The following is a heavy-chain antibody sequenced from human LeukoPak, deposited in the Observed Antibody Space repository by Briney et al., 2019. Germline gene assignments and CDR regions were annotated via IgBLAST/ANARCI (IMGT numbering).Heavy chain of an antibody. CDR1: GYTFTSYY. D-gene: IGHD6-13*01. V-gene: IGHV1-8*02. CDR2: MNPNSGNT. CDR3: ARRQQLVFSGGGIDY. J-gene: IGHJ4*02. Sequence: GASVKVSCKASGYTFTSYYMHWVRQAPGQGLEWMGWMNPNSGNTGYAQKFQGRVTMTRNTSISTAYMELSSLRSEDTAVYYCARRQQLVFSGGGIDYWGQGTLVTVSS.